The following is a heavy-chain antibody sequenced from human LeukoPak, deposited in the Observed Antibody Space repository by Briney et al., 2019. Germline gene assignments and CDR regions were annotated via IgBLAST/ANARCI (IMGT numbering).Heavy chain of an antibody. CDR1: GGSISSGSYY. CDR2: IYTSGST. Sequence: SETLSLTCTVSGGSISSGSYYWSWIRQPAGKGLEWIGRIYTSGSTNYNPSLKSRVTISVDTSKNQFSLKLSSVTAADTAVYYCARDRQQLVLDPFDYWGQGTLVTVSS. J-gene: IGHJ4*02. CDR3: ARDRQQLVLDPFDY. D-gene: IGHD6-13*01. V-gene: IGHV4-61*02.